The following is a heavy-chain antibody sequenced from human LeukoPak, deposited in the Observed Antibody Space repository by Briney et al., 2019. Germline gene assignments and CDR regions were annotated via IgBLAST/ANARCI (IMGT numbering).Heavy chain of an antibody. CDR2: ITAGGETT. D-gene: IGHD3-10*01. V-gene: IGHV3-23*01. J-gene: IGHJ6*02. CDR1: GFTFSSYA. Sequence: GGSLRLSCAASGFTFSSYAMSWVRQAPGKGLEWVSTITAGGETTYYADSVKGRFTISRDNSKNTLFLLMNSLRAEDTAIHYCAKVPYSDYGSGRPPFMDVWGQGTTVAVPS. CDR3: AKVPYSDYGSGRPPFMDV.